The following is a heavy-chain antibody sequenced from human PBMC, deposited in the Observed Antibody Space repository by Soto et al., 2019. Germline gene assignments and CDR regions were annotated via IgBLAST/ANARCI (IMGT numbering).Heavy chain of an antibody. V-gene: IGHV3-23*01. CDR1: GFTFSSYA. CDR2: ISGSGDST. J-gene: IGHJ4*02. CDR3: ARRGSGSYYDY. Sequence: EVQLLESGGGLVQPGGSLRLSCAASGFTFSSYAMRWVRQAPGKGLEWVSAISGSGDSTYYANSVKGRFTIFRDNSKNTQYLQMSSLRAEDTAVYYCARRGSGSYYDYWGQGTLVTVSS. D-gene: IGHD1-26*01.